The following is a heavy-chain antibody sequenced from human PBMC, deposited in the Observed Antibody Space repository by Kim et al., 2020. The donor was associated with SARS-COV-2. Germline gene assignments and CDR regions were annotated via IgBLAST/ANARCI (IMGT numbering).Heavy chain of an antibody. CDR2: IYYSGST. Sequence: SETLSLTCTVSGGSISSGGYYWSWIRQHPGKGLEWIGYIYYSGSTYYNPSLKSRVTISVDTSKNQFSLKLSSVTAADTAVYYCARDKARYFDWLWDRSGPNQQDAFDIWGQGTMVTVSS. D-gene: IGHD3-9*01. CDR3: ARDKARYFDWLWDRSGPNQQDAFDI. V-gene: IGHV4-31*03. J-gene: IGHJ3*02. CDR1: GGSISSGGYY.